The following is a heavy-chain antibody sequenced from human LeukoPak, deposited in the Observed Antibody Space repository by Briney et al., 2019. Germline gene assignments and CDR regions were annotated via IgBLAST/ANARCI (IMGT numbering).Heavy chain of an antibody. CDR3: ARDSNWSFDY. Sequence: GGSLRLSCAASGFTFSSYSMNWVRQAPGKGLEWVSYIGGGGGAIYYAGSVKGRFTISRDNARNSLYLQMNSLRAEDTAVYYCARDSNWSFDYWGQGTLVTVSS. J-gene: IGHJ4*02. D-gene: IGHD7-27*01. CDR2: IGGGGGAI. CDR1: GFTFSSYS. V-gene: IGHV3-48*04.